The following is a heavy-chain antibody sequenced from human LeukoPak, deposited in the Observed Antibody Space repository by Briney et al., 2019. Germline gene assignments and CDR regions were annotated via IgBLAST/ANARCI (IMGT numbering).Heavy chain of an antibody. J-gene: IGHJ4*02. CDR3: ARVGIDSGSFADFDY. Sequence: SEILSLTCTVSGYSISSDYYWGWIRQPPGKGLEWIGSIYHSGSTYYNPSLKSRVTISVDTSKDQFSLKLSSVTAADTAVYFCARVGIDSGSFADFDYWGQGTLVTVSS. D-gene: IGHD1-26*01. CDR1: GYSISSDYY. CDR2: IYHSGST. V-gene: IGHV4-38-2*02.